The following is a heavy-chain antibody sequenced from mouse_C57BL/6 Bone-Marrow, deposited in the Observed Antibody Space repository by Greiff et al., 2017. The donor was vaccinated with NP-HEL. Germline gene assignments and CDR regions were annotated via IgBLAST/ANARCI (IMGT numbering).Heavy chain of an antibody. J-gene: IGHJ1*03. Sequence: QVHVKQSGAELVRPGASVTLSCKASGYTFTDYEMHWVKQTPVHGLEWIGAIDPETGGTAYNQKFKGKAILTADKSSSTAYMELRSLTSEDSAVYYCTRRDYGSYWYFDVWGTGTTVTVSS. V-gene: IGHV1-15*01. CDR2: IDPETGGT. CDR1: GYTFTDYE. D-gene: IGHD1-1*01. CDR3: TRRDYGSYWYFDV.